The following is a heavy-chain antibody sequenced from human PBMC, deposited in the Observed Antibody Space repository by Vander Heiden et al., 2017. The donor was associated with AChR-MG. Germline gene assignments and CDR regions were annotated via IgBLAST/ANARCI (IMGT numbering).Heavy chain of an antibody. Sequence: QLQLQESGPGLVKPSETLSLTCTVSGGSISSSSYYWGVIRQPPGKGLEWIGRIYYSGSTYYNPSLKSRVTISVDTSKNQFSLKLSSVTAADTAVYYCARGYHYYDSSLRSAFDIWGQGTMVTVSS. CDR1: GGSISSSSYY. CDR2: IYYSGST. V-gene: IGHV4-39*01. D-gene: IGHD3-22*01. J-gene: IGHJ3*02. CDR3: ARGYHYYDSSLRSAFDI.